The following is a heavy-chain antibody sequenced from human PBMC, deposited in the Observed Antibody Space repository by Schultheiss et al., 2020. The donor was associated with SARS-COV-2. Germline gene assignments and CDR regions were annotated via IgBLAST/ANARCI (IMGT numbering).Heavy chain of an antibody. CDR2: ISWNSGSI. J-gene: IGHJ6*03. CDR3: ARFRQQPFYYMDV. Sequence: GGSLRLSCAASGFTFDDYAMHWVRQAPGKGLEWVSGISWNSGSICYADSVKGRFTISRDNAKNSLYLQMNSLRAEDTAVYYCARFRQQPFYYMDVWAKGTTVTVSS. CDR1: GFTFDDYA. V-gene: IGHV3-9*01. D-gene: IGHD6-13*01.